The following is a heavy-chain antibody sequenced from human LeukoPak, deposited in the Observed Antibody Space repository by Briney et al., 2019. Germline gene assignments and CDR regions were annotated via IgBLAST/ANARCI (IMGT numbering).Heavy chain of an antibody. J-gene: IGHJ4*02. CDR1: GYTFTSYA. CDR2: INTNTGNP. V-gene: IGHV7-4-1*02. D-gene: IGHD7-27*01. Sequence: PLASVKVSCKASGYTFTSYAMNWVRQAPGQGLEWMGWINTNTGNPTYAQGFTGRFVFSLDTSVSTAYLQISSLKAEDTAVYYCARDSLGMGIRYHFDYWGQGTLVTVSS. CDR3: ARDSLGMGIRYHFDY.